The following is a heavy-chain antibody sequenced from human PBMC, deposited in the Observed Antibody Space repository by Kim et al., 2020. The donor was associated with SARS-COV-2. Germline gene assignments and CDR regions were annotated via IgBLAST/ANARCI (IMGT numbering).Heavy chain of an antibody. CDR1: GGSFSGYY. CDR3: ARFPIIAVAGVDY. Sequence: SETLSLTCAVYGGSFSGYYWSWIRQPPGKGLEWIGEINHSGSTNYNPSLKSRVTISVDTSKNQFSLKLSSVTAADTAVYYCARFPIIAVAGVDYWGQGTLVTVSS. J-gene: IGHJ4*02. CDR2: INHSGST. V-gene: IGHV4-34*01. D-gene: IGHD6-19*01.